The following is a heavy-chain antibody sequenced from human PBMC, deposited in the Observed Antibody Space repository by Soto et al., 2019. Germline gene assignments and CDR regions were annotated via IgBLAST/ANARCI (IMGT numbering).Heavy chain of an antibody. CDR1: GFPFSSHF. J-gene: IGHJ6*02. D-gene: IGHD2-15*01. Sequence: PGGSLRLSCAASGFPFSSHFMSWVRQAPGKGLEWVSIISTKGDTFYGDSVKGRFTISRDNSKDTLSLQMNSLGVEDTALYYCLQCSSGGCRHGMDVWGRGTTVTVSS. CDR2: ISTKGDT. V-gene: IGHV3-23*01. CDR3: LQCSSGGCRHGMDV.